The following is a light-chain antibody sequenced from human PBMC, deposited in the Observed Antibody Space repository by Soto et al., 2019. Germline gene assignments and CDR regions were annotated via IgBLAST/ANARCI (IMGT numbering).Light chain of an antibody. V-gene: IGKV1-8*01. J-gene: IGKJ1*01. Sequence: AIRMTQSPSSFSASTGARVTITCRASQGISSYLAWYQQKPGKAPKLLIYAASTLQSGVPSRFSGSGSGTDFTLTISRLEPEDFAVYYCQQYGSSGTFGQGTKVDIK. CDR1: QGISSY. CDR2: AAS. CDR3: QQYGSSGT.